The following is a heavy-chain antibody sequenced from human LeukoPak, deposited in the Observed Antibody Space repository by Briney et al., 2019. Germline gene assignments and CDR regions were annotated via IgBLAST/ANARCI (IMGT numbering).Heavy chain of an antibody. CDR1: GGSISSGGYY. D-gene: IGHD4-17*01. CDR3: ARASPTVTFLKRRWENWFDP. J-gene: IGHJ5*02. Sequence: PSETLSLTCTVSGGSISSGGYYWSWIRQHPGKGLEWIVYIYYSGSTNYNPSLKSRVTISVDTSKNQFSLKLSSVTAADTAVYYCARASPTVTFLKRRWENWFDPWGQGTLVTVSS. V-gene: IGHV4-31*03. CDR2: IYYSGST.